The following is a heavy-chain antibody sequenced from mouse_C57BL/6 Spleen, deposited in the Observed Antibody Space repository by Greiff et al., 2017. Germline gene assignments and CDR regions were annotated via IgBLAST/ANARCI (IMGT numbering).Heavy chain of an antibody. CDR3: ASMGTTGNGDCDV. CDR1: GFSLTSYA. CDR2: IWTGGGT. Sequence: VQGVESGPGLVAPSQSLSITCPVSGFSLTSYAIRWVRQPPGPGLEWLGVIWTGGGTNYTSALISRLSSSKDNAKSQVFLKMNSLQTDDTARYDGASMGTTGNGDCDVWGTGTTVTVSS. J-gene: IGHJ1*03. D-gene: IGHD2-14*01. V-gene: IGHV2-9-1*01.